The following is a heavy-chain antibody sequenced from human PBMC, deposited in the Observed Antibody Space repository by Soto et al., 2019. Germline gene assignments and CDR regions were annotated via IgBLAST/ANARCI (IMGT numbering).Heavy chain of an antibody. D-gene: IGHD3-3*01. CDR3: AREGGVISRHGYFDY. CDR2: VYYSGRT. V-gene: IGHV4-31*03. J-gene: IGHJ4*02. Sequence: QVQLQESGPGVVKPSQTLSLTCTASGGSISSGGYYWSWIRQHPGKGLEWIGYVYYSGRTYSNPYDRSRVTISVDTSKHQYSLKVRSVTAADAAVYYCAREGGVISRHGYFDYWGQGTLVTVSS. CDR1: GGSISSGGYY.